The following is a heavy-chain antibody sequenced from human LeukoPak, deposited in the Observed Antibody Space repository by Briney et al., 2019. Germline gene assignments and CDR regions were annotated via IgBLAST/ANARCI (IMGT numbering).Heavy chain of an antibody. J-gene: IGHJ4*02. Sequence: SVKVSCKASGGTFGSYAISWVRQAPGQGLEWMGGIIPIFGTANYAQKFQGRVTITADKSPSTAYMELRSLRSEDTAVYYCARADGSGSYYFDYWGQGTLVTVSS. D-gene: IGHD3-10*01. CDR3: ARADGSGSYYFDY. CDR2: IIPIFGTA. V-gene: IGHV1-69*06. CDR1: GGTFGSYA.